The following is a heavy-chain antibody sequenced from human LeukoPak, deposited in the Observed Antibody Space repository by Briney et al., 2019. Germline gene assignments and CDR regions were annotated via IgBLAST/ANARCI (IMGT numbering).Heavy chain of an antibody. CDR3: ARQPLFPHRFDP. J-gene: IGHJ5*02. Sequence: GGSLRLSCAASGFAFSSNWMTWVRQAPGKGLEWVANIKHDGGEKYYVDSVKGRFTISRDNAKNSLYLQMNSLRAEDTAVYYCARQPLFPHRFDPWGQGTLVTVSS. V-gene: IGHV3-7*04. CDR1: GFAFSSNW. CDR2: IKHDGGEK.